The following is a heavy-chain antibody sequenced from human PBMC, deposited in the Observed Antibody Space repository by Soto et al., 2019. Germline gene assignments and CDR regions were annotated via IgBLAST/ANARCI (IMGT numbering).Heavy chain of an antibody. CDR1: GFTFSSYG. CDR3: AKAMGGYYYDCSGYSSYYGMDV. V-gene: IGHV3-30*18. CDR2: ISYDGSNK. J-gene: IGHJ6*02. Sequence: QVQLVESGGGVVQPGRSLRLSCAASGFTFSSYGMHWVRQAPGKGLEWVAVISYDGSNKYYADSVKGRFTISRDNSKNTLYLQMNSLRAEDTAVYYCAKAMGGYYYDCSGYSSYYGMDVWGQGTTVTVSS. D-gene: IGHD3-22*01.